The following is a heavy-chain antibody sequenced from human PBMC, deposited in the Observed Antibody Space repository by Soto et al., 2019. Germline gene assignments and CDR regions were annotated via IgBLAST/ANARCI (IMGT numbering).Heavy chain of an antibody. J-gene: IGHJ6*03. V-gene: IGHV3-66*01. CDR1: GFTVSSNY. CDR2: IYSGGST. CDR3: ARGYLEYYDFWSGTRGEPYYYYMDV. Sequence: GGSLRLSCAASGFTVSSNYMSWVRQAPGKGLEWVSVIYSGGSTYYADSVKGRFTISRDNSKNTLYLQMNSLRAEDTAVYYCARGYLEYYDFWSGTRGEPYYYYMDVWGKGTTVTVSS. D-gene: IGHD3-3*01.